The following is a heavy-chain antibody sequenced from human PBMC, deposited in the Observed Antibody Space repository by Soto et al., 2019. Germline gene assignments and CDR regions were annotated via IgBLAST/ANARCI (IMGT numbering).Heavy chain of an antibody. J-gene: IGHJ6*02. D-gene: IGHD2-2*01. V-gene: IGHV3-30*18. CDR1: GFTLSSYG. Sequence: PGRSLRLSCAASGFTLSSYGMHWVRQAPGKGLEWVAVISYDGSNKYYADSVKGRFTISRDNSKNTLYLQMNSLRAEDTAVYYCAKSRSTRERTYYYYGMDVWGQGTTVTVSS. CDR2: ISYDGSNK. CDR3: AKSRSTRERTYYYYGMDV.